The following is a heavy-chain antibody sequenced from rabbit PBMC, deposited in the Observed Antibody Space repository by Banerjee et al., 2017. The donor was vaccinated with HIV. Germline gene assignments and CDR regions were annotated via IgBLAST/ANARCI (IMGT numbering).Heavy chain of an antibody. Sequence: QEQLEESGGDLVQPEGSLTLTCTASGFSFSSNYYMHWVRQAPGKGLEWIACIYTGSSGSTWYASWAKGRFTISKTSSTTVTLQMTSLTAADTATYFCARDLAGVIGWNFGLWGPGTLVTVS. CDR1: GFSFSSNYY. D-gene: IGHD4-1*01. CDR3: ARDLAGVIGWNFGL. V-gene: IGHV1S45*01. CDR2: IYTGSSGST. J-gene: IGHJ4*01.